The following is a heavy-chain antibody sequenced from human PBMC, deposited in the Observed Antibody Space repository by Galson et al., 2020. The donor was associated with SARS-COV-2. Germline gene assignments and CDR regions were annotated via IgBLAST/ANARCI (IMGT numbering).Heavy chain of an antibody. CDR1: GFTFSSYS. CDR3: AREYDYGDSRLEYYYGMDV. D-gene: IGHD4-17*01. Sequence: NSGGSLSLSCAASGFTFSSYSINWIRHAPGTGQEWVSSISSSSSDIYYADSVQGRFTISRDNANNSLYLQMNSLRAEDTAGYYCAREYDYGDSRLEYYYGMDVGGQGTTVTVAS. V-gene: IGHV3-21*01. CDR2: ISSSSSDI. J-gene: IGHJ6*02.